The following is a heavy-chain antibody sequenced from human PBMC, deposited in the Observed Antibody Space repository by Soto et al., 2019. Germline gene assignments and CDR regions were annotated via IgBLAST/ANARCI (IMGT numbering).Heavy chain of an antibody. CDR3: ARSSEVATIFGLARGEYNWFDP. J-gene: IGHJ5*02. CDR1: GGSISSYY. D-gene: IGHD5-12*01. V-gene: IGHV4-59*01. Sequence: SETLSLTCTVSGGSISSYYWSWIRQPPGKGLEWIGYIYYSGSTNYNPSLKSRVTVSVDTSKNQFSLKLSSVTAADTAVYYCARSSEVATIFGLARGEYNWFDPWGQGTLVTVSS. CDR2: IYYSGST.